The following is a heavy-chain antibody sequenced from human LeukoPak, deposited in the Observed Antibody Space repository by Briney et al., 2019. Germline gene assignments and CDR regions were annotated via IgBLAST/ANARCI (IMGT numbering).Heavy chain of an antibody. D-gene: IGHD3-3*01. J-gene: IGHJ4*02. Sequence: GGSLRLSCAASGFTFSSNWMSWVRQAPGKGLEWVANIKQDGSEKYYVDSVKGRFTISRDNAKNSLYLQMNSLRAEDTAVYDCARVCSGPRVLEWFRRHPNFFDYWGQGTLVTVSS. V-gene: IGHV3-7*01. CDR3: ARVCSGPRVLEWFRRHPNFFDY. CDR1: GFTFSSNW. CDR2: IKQDGSEK.